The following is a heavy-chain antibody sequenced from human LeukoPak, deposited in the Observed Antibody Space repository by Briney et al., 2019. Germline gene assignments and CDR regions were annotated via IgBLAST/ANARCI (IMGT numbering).Heavy chain of an antibody. Sequence: SETLSLTCTVSGGSISSSSYYWSWIRQPPGKGLEWIGEINHSGSTNYNPSLKSRVTISVDTSKNQFSLKLSSVTAADTAVYYCARGFPYSSGWAIDYWGQGTLVTVSS. V-gene: IGHV4-39*07. J-gene: IGHJ4*02. CDR2: INHSGST. CDR1: GGSISSSSYY. CDR3: ARGFPYSSGWAIDY. D-gene: IGHD6-19*01.